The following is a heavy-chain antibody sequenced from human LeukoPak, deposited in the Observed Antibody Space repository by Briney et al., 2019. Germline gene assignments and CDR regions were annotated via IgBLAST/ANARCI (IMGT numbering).Heavy chain of an antibody. J-gene: IGHJ1*01. D-gene: IGHD3-22*01. CDR2: IYHSGST. V-gene: IGHV4-30-2*01. CDR3: ASHYYDSSGYYQEYFQH. CDR1: GGSISSDGYS. Sequence: SETLSLTCAVSGGSISSDGYSWSWIRQPPGKGLEWIGYIYHSGSTYYNPSLKSRVTISVDRSKNQFSLKLSSVTAADTAVYYCASHYYDSSGYYQEYFQHWGQGTLVTVSS.